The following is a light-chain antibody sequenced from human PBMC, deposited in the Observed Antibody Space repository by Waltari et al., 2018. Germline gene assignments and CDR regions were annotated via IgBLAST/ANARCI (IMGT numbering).Light chain of an antibody. Sequence: EIVLTQSPATLSLSPGERATLSCRASQSVSSYLAWYQQTPGQAPRLLIYDASNRATGNPARFSGSGSGTDFTLTISSLEREDFAVYYCQHRSNWPRTFGQGTKVEIK. CDR1: QSVSSY. CDR3: QHRSNWPRT. CDR2: DAS. J-gene: IGKJ1*01. V-gene: IGKV3-11*01.